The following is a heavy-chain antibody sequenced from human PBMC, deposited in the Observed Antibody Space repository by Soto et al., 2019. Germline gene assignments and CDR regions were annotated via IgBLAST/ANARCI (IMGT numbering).Heavy chain of an antibody. J-gene: IGHJ4*02. D-gene: IGHD3-10*01. CDR2: IYYSGST. CDR3: GREGGGGPFGYYFDY. V-gene: IGHV4-31*03. Sequence: SETLSLTCTVSGGSISSGGYYWSWIRQHPGKGLEWIGYIYYSGSTYYNPSLKSRVTISVDTSKNQFSLKLSSVTAADTAVYYCGREGGGGPFGYYFDYGGKEPLVTVSS. CDR1: GGSISSGGYY.